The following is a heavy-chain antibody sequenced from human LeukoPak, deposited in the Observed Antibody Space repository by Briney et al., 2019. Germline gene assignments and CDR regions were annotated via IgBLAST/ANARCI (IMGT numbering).Heavy chain of an antibody. Sequence: PSETLSLTCTVSGASISDYYWSWIRQPPGKGLEWIGCIHSSGTTFYTSSLKSRVTMSIDASKNRISLNLSSVTATDTAIYSRARGGYSYPNWLDPWGQGILVTVSS. CDR1: GASISDYY. J-gene: IGHJ5*02. D-gene: IGHD5-24*01. CDR3: ARGGYSYPNWLDP. V-gene: IGHV4-4*09. CDR2: IHSSGTT.